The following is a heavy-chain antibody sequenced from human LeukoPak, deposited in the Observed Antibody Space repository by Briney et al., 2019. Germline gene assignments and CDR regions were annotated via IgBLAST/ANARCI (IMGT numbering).Heavy chain of an antibody. CDR3: ATGLWTFGY. J-gene: IGHJ4*02. CDR2: IKQDGSEK. Sequence: GGSLRLSCVASGFTFSTYWMTWVRQAPGKGLEWVANIKQDGSEKSYVDSEKGRFTISRDNANNSLFLQMNSLRAEDTAVYYCATGLWTFGYWGQGTLVTVSS. V-gene: IGHV3-7*03. CDR1: GFTFSTYW. D-gene: IGHD2-21*01.